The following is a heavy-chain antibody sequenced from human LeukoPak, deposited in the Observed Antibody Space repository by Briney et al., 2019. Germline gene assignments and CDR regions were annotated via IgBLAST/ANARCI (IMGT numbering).Heavy chain of an antibody. CDR2: IYYSGTT. V-gene: IGHV4-59*01. D-gene: IGHD6-13*01. CDR1: GGSISSYY. Sequence: SETLSLTCTVSGGSISSYYWSWVRQPPGKGLEWIGYIYYSGTTNYTPSLKSRVTISVDTSKNQFSLKLSSVTAADTAVYYCARGVYIAAAQYGYWGQGTLVTVSS. CDR3: ARGVYIAAAQYGY. J-gene: IGHJ4*02.